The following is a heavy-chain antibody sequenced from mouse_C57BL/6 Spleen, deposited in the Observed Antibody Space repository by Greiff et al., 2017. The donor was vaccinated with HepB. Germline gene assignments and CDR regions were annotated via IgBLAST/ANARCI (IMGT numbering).Heavy chain of an antibody. D-gene: IGHD1-1*01. J-gene: IGHJ2*01. CDR3: ARPYGSPYYFDY. CDR2: IYPGSGST. V-gene: IGHV1-55*01. CDR1: GYTFTSYW. Sequence: QVQLQQPGAELVKPGASVKMSCKASGYTFTSYWITWVKQRPGQGLEWIGDIYPGSGSTNYNEKFKSKATLTVDTSSSTAYMQLSSLTSEDSAVYYCARPYGSPYYFDYWGQGTTLTVSS.